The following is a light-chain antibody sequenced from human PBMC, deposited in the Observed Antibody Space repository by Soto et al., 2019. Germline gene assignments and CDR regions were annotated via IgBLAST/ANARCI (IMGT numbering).Light chain of an antibody. CDR3: KQYSSSPPIT. Sequence: EIVLTQSPGTLSLSPGERATISCRASESVIKYLAWYQQKPGQAPRLLIHGASSRATGIPDRFSGSGSGTDFTLTINRLEPEDFEVYYCKQYSSSPPITFGQGTRVEIK. J-gene: IGKJ5*01. CDR2: GAS. CDR1: ESVIKY. V-gene: IGKV3-20*01.